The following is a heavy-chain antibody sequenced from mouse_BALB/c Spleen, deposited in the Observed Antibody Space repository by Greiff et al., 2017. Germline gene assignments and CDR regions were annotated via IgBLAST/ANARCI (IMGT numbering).Heavy chain of an antibody. J-gene: IGHJ2*01. D-gene: IGHD2-4*01. V-gene: IGHV1-14*01. CDR1: GYTFTSYV. Sequence: EVQLQESGPELVKPGASVKMSCKASGYTFTSYVMHWVKQKPGQGLEWIGYINPYNDGTKYNEKFKGKATLTSDKSSSTAYMELSGLTSEDSAVYYSARRSIYYDYDGYFDYWGQGTTLTVSS. CDR3: ARRSIYYDYDGYFDY. CDR2: INPYNDGT.